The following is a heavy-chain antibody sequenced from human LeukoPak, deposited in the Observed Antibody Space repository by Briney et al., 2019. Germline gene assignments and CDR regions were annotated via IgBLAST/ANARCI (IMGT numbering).Heavy chain of an antibody. CDR1: GGSFINYY. V-gene: IGHV4-34*01. J-gene: IGHJ4*02. CDR3: AGRPRDSSGYHHSYYFDC. CDR2: INHGGST. Sequence: SETLSLTCAVYGGSFINYYWSWVRQPPGKGLEWVGEINHGGSTNYNPSLKSEFTISVDTSQNQFPLRLRSVTAADTVVYYCAGRPRDSSGYHHSYYFDCWGLGTLVSVSS. D-gene: IGHD3-22*01.